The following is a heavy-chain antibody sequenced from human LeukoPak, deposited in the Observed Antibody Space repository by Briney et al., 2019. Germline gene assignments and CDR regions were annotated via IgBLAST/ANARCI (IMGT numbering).Heavy chain of an antibody. J-gene: IGHJ3*02. Sequence: SGGSLGLSCGASGFTFSNFWIHWVRQAPGKGLVWVSCINSDGSSTDFADSVKGRFTISRDNANNTLHLEMGCLRAEDTAVYYCVRGPSTHYHDSRRYSRALDIWGQGTKVTVSS. CDR2: INSDGSST. CDR1: GFTFSNFW. V-gene: IGHV3-74*01. D-gene: IGHD3-22*01. CDR3: VRGPSTHYHDSRRYSRALDI.